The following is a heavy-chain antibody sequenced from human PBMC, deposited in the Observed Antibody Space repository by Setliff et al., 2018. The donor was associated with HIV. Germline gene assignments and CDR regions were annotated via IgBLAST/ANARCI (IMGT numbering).Heavy chain of an antibody. CDR2: VYPGTSTT. CDR1: GYSFSTYW. Sequence: PGESLKISCQGSGYSFSTYWIGWVRQMPGKGLEWMGIVYPGTSTTKYSPSFQGQVTISADKSISTTYLQWSSLKASDTAMYYCAISGSPDRRPTWGQGTLVTVSS. V-gene: IGHV5-51*01. J-gene: IGHJ5*02. D-gene: IGHD3-10*01. CDR3: AISGSPDRRPT.